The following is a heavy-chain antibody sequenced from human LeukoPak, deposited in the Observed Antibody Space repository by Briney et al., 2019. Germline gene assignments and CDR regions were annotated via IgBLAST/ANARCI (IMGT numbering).Heavy chain of an antibody. Sequence: ASETLSLTCTVSGGSISSSPYYWGWIRQPPGKGLEWIGSIYYSGTTHYNPSLKSRVTMSIDTSKKQFSLKLSSVTAADTAVYYCARTPIYYFDNSGYYNWGQGTLVTVSS. V-gene: IGHV4-39*07. D-gene: IGHD3-22*01. CDR3: ARTPIYYFDNSGYYN. J-gene: IGHJ4*02. CDR2: IYYSGTT. CDR1: GGSISSSPYY.